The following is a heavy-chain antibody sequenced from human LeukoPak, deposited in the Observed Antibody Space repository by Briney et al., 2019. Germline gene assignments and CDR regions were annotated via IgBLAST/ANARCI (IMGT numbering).Heavy chain of an antibody. J-gene: IGHJ5*02. D-gene: IGHD2-2*02. CDR3: TRTYCSSTSCYTELFDP. V-gene: IGHV3-66*01. CDR2: IYSGGST. Sequence: GGSLRLSCAASGFTVSSNYMSWVRQAPGKGLEWVSVIYSGGSTYYADSVKGRFTISRGNSKNTLYLQMNSLRAEDTAVYYCTRTYCSSTSCYTELFDPWGQGTLVTVSS. CDR1: GFTVSSNY.